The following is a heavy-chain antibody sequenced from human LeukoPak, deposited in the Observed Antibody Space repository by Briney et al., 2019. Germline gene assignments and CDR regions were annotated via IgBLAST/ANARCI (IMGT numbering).Heavy chain of an antibody. CDR3: AKLIGRNDAFDI. Sequence: GGSLRLSCAASGFTFSSHGVTWVRQAPGKGLKWVSGLSSGGSTFYADSVKGRFTISRDNSKNTLYLQMNSLRAEDTAVYYCAKLIGRNDAFDIWGQGTVVTVSS. V-gene: IGHV3-23*01. CDR2: LSSGGST. CDR1: GFTFSSHG. J-gene: IGHJ3*02. D-gene: IGHD1-14*01.